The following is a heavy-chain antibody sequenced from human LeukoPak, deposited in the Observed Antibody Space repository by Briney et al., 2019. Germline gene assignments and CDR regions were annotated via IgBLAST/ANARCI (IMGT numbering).Heavy chain of an antibody. CDR2: ISGSGVST. Sequence: GGSLRLSCAASGFTFSSYWMHWVRQAPGKGLAWVSTISGSGVSTYYADSVKGRFTISRDNAKNSLYLQMNSLRAEDTAVYYCAELGITMIGGVWGKGTTVTISS. CDR3: AELGITMIGGV. J-gene: IGHJ6*04. CDR1: GFTFSSYW. V-gene: IGHV3-21*01. D-gene: IGHD3-10*02.